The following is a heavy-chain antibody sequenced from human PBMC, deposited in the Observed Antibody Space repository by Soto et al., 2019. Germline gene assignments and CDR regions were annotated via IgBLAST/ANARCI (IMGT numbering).Heavy chain of an antibody. J-gene: IGHJ6*03. CDR1: GYTLTSYD. D-gene: IGHD3-3*01. CDR2: MNPNSGNT. V-gene: IGHV1-8*01. Sequence: ASVKVSCKASGYTLTSYDINWVRQATGQGLEWMGWMNPNSGNTGYAQKFQGRVTMTRNTSISTAYMELSSLRSEDTAVYYCTRVLRFLEEYYYMDVWGKGTTVTVSS. CDR3: TRVLRFLEEYYYMDV.